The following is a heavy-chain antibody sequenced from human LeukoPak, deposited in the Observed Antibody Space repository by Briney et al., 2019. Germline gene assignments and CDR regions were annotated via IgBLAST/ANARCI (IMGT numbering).Heavy chain of an antibody. CDR3: ARTRDILTGPPGY. D-gene: IGHD3-9*01. CDR1: GGTFSSYA. V-gene: IGHV1-69*05. Sequence: GASVKVSCKASGGTFSSYAINWVRQAPGQGLEWMGGIIPIFGTADYAQKFQGRVTTTMDESTSTAYMELSRLRSDDTAVYYCARTRDILTGPPGYWGQGTLVTVSS. J-gene: IGHJ4*02. CDR2: IIPIFGTA.